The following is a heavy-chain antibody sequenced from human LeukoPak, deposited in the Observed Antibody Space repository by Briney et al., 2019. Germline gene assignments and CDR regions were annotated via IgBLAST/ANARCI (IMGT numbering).Heavy chain of an antibody. Sequence: SETLSLTCAVYGGPFSGYYWSWIRQPPGKGLEWIGEINHSGSTNYNPSLKSRVTISVDTSKNQFSLKLSSVTAADTAVYYCARALPPYYYGMDVWGQGTTVTVSS. CDR2: INHSGST. CDR1: GGPFSGYY. J-gene: IGHJ6*02. CDR3: ARALPPYYYGMDV. V-gene: IGHV4-34*01.